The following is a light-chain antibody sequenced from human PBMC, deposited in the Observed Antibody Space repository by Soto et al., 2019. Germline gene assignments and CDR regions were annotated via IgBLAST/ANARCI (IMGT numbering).Light chain of an antibody. CDR1: QSVSSN. J-gene: IGKJ1*01. CDR3: QQYNTWPDT. CDR2: GAS. Sequence: EIVMTQSPATLSVSPGERATLSCRASQSVSSNLAWYQQKPGQAPSLLIYGASTRATAIPSRVSGSGSETEFTLTISSLESEEFAVYYCQQYNTWPDTFGQGTKVEIK. V-gene: IGKV3-15*01.